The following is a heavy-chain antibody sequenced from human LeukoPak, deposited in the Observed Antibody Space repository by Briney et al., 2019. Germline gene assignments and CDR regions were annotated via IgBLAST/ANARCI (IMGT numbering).Heavy chain of an antibody. J-gene: IGHJ5*02. V-gene: IGHV1-18*01. Sequence: ASVKVSCKASGGTFSSYAISWVRQAPGQGLEWMGWISAYNGNTNYAQKLQGRVTMTRDTSTSTVYMELSSLRSEDTAVYYCARDGVATIKGGNWFDPWGQGTLVTVSS. D-gene: IGHD5-12*01. CDR1: GGTFSSYA. CDR3: ARDGVATIKGGNWFDP. CDR2: ISAYNGNT.